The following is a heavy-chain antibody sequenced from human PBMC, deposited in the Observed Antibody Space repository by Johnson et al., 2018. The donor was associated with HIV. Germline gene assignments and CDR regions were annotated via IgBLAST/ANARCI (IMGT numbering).Heavy chain of an antibody. J-gene: IGHJ3*01. Sequence: QVQLVESGGVVVQPGGSLRLSCAASGFAFSNYGMHCVRQAPGKGLEWVAVISFDGSHKYYTDSVKGLSTISRDNSNKTMYLHMNSLGPDDKGVYYCAKDKFMFLDNPVDAFDVWGQGTMVTFSS. CDR3: AKDKFMFLDNPVDAFDV. V-gene: IGHV3-33*06. D-gene: IGHD3/OR15-3a*01. CDR1: GFAFSNYG. CDR2: ISFDGSHK.